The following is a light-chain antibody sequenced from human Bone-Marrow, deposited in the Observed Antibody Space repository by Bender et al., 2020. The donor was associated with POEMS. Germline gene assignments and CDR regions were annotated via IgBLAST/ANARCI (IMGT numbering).Light chain of an antibody. CDR2: DVT. Sequence: QSALTQPASVSGSPGQSITISCTGTSSDVGGYDYVSWYQQHPGKAPKLMIYDVTNRPSGVSNRFSGSKSGNTASLTVSGLQADDEADYYCSSFAGSNGVLFGGGTKLTVL. CDR3: SSFAGSNGVL. V-gene: IGLV2-14*03. J-gene: IGLJ2*01. CDR1: SSDVGGYDY.